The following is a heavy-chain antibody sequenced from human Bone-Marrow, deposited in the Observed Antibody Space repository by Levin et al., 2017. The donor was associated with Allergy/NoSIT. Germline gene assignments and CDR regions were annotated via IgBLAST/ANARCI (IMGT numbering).Heavy chain of an antibody. J-gene: IGHJ4*02. CDR2: VGGGGTDT. D-gene: IGHD3-10*01. CDR1: GFTFSDYA. Sequence: GGSLRLSCEASGFTFSDYAMSWVRQAPGKGLEWISAVGGGGTDTYYADSVKGRFTVSRDNSKNTLSLQMNSLRVEDTAVYFCLKRGGPTRAWSGGFDYWGQGVLVTVSS. V-gene: IGHV3-23*01. CDR3: LKRGGPTRAWSGGFDY.